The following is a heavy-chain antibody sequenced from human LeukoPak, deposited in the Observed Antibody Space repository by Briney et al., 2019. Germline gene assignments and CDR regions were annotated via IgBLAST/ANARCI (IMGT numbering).Heavy chain of an antibody. D-gene: IGHD3-3*01. J-gene: IGHJ4*02. V-gene: IGHV3-21*04. Sequence: GGSLRLSCAASGFTFNTYSMSWVRQAPGKGLEWVSIISRASESIFYADSVKGRFTISRDNAKNSLYLQMNSLRAEDTALYYCARKGVDFWSGYYDYWGQGTLVTVSS. CDR2: ISRASESI. CDR1: GFTFNTYS. CDR3: ARKGVDFWSGYYDY.